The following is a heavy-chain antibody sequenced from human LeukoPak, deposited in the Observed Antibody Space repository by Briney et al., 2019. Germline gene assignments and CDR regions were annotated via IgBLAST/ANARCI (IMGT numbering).Heavy chain of an antibody. CDR2: ISSGGTSI. CDR1: GFTFSDYY. J-gene: IGHJ6*04. V-gene: IGHV3-11*04. D-gene: IGHD6-13*01. CDR3: ARDSYSSSWGPHV. Sequence: GGSLRLSCAASGFTFSDYYMSWIRQAPGKGLEWISYISSGGTSIYYADSVKGRFTISRDNAKNSLYLQMNSLRAEDTAVYYCARDSYSSSWGPHVWGKGTTVTVSS.